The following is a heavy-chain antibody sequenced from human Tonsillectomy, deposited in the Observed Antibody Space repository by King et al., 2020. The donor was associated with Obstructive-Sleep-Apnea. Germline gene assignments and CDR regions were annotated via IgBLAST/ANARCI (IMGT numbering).Heavy chain of an antibody. J-gene: IGHJ4*02. D-gene: IGHD5-18*01. CDR1: GYTFTYYY. V-gene: IGHV1-46*03. Sequence: QLVQSGAEVKKPGASMKVSCKASGYTFTYYYVHWVRLAPGQGLEWMGIINPSGGSTSCAQKFQGRVTMTRDTSTSTVYMELRSLRSEDTAVYYCARKGGYSFDYWGQGTLVTVSS. CDR3: ARKGGYSFDY. CDR2: INPSGGST.